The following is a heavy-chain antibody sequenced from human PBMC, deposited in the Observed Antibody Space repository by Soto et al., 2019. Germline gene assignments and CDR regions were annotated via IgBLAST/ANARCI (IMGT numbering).Heavy chain of an antibody. CDR2: IKQDGSEE. CDR1: GFTFSSYW. J-gene: IGHJ6*02. D-gene: IGHD5-18*01. V-gene: IGHV3-7*01. Sequence: PGGSLRLSCTASGFTFSSYWMTWVRQAPGKGLEWVANIKQDGSEEYYVDSVKGRFTIFRDNAKNSLFLQMNSLRIEDTAVYYCARDSAMGYSYALGQHYVMDVWGQGTTVTVS. CDR3: ARDSAMGYSYALGQHYVMDV.